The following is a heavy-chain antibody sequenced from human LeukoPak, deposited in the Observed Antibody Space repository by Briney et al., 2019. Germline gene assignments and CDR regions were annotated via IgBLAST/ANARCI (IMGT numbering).Heavy chain of an antibody. CDR1: GFTFYSHG. V-gene: IGHV3-53*01. J-gene: IGHJ3*02. CDR3: ARGSAGAFDI. Sequence: GGSLRLSCAASGFTFYSHGMSWVRQAPGKGLEWVSVLNSGGSTYYADSVKGGFTISRDNSKNTLYLQMNSLRAEDTAVYHCARGSAGAFDIWGQGTMVTVSS. CDR2: LNSGGST.